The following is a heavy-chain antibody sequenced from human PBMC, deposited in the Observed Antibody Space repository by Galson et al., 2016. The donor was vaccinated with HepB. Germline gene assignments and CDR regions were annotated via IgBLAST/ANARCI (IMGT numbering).Heavy chain of an antibody. D-gene: IGHD3-9*01. J-gene: IGHJ4*02. CDR3: ARDVDWAFDY. CDR2: ITTSSSTT. CDR1: GFTSSSYS. V-gene: IGHV3-48*02. Sequence: SLRLSCAASGFTSSSYSMNWVRQAPGKGLEWVSYITTSSSTTPYADSVKGRFTISRDNAKNSLYLQMNSLRDEDTAVYNCARDVDWAFDYWGQGTLVTVSS.